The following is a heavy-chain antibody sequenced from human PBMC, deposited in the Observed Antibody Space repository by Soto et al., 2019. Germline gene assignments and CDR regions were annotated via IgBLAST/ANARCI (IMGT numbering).Heavy chain of an antibody. D-gene: IGHD3-10*01. CDR3: AKDRTMARGLRAFDI. Sequence: EAQLLQSGGGLVPPGGSLRLSCVASGFAFGNYPMAWVRQTPGKGLQWISTISGSGGMTDYEDCVRGRFTVSIDHSKDTVHLQMTSLRDDDTAVYYCAKDRTMARGLRAFDIWGQGTTVTISS. CDR1: GFAFGNYP. CDR2: ISGSGGMT. V-gene: IGHV3-23*01. J-gene: IGHJ3*02.